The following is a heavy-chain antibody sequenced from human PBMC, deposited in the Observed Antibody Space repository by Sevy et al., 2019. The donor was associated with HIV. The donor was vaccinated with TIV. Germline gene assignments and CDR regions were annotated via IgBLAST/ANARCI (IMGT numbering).Heavy chain of an antibody. J-gene: IGHJ4*02. CDR3: AKAGMTTVTHGGFDY. Sequence: GGSLRLSCAASGFTFSSYAMSWVRQAPGTGLEWVSAISGSGGSTYYADSMKGRLAISKDNSKNTLYLQMNSLRAEDTAVYYCAKAGMTTVTHGGFDYWGQGTLFTVSS. CDR2: ISGSGGST. D-gene: IGHD4-17*01. CDR1: GFTFSSYA. V-gene: IGHV3-23*01.